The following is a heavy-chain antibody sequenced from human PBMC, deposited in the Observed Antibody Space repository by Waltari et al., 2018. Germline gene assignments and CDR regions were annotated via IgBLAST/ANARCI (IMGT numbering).Heavy chain of an antibody. Sequence: EVQLVESGGGLIQPGGSLRLSCAASGFTFSSYDVNWVRQAPGKGREWVSYIGRSGDIMFFADSVRGRFTISRDNAKNSLYLQMNSLRVEDTAVYYCAREQFYNSGIQGSAFDYWGQGTLVTVSS. J-gene: IGHJ4*02. D-gene: IGHD3-10*01. CDR2: IGRSGDIM. V-gene: IGHV3-48*03. CDR1: GFTFSSYD. CDR3: AREQFYNSGIQGSAFDY.